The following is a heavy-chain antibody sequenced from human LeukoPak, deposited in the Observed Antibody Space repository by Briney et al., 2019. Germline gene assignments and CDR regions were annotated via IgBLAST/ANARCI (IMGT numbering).Heavy chain of an antibody. J-gene: IGHJ4*02. CDR1: GFTFSSYG. CDR3: AKSLSGSYDY. CDR2: ISYDGSDK. V-gene: IGHV3-30*18. Sequence: GGSLRLSCAASGFTFSSYGMPWVRQAPGKGLEWVAAISYDGSDKYYADSVKGRFTISGDNSKNTLYLQMNSLRAEDTAIYYCAKSLSGSYDYWGQGTLVTVSS. D-gene: IGHD1-26*01.